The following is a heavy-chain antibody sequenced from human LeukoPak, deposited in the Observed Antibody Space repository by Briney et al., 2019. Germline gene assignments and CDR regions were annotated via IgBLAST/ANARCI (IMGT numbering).Heavy chain of an antibody. CDR2: IYSGGRT. D-gene: IGHD3-10*01. J-gene: IGHJ6*02. CDR1: GFTVSSSY. V-gene: IGHV3-66*01. Sequence: GGSLRLSCAASGFTVSSSYMRWVRQAPGKGLEWVSVIYSGGRTYYADSVKGRFTISRDNSRNTLYLQMNSLRAEDTAVYYCARGWFYGMDVWGQGTTVSVSS. CDR3: ARGWFYGMDV.